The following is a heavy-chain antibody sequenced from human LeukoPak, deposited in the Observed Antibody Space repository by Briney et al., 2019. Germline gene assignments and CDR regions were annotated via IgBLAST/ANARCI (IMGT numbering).Heavy chain of an antibody. CDR1: GGTFSSYA. V-gene: IGHV1-69*04. D-gene: IGHD3-22*01. CDR2: IIPIFGIA. CDR3: ARGLAYYYDSSGYLDY. J-gene: IGHJ4*02. Sequence: SVKVSCKASGGTFSSYAISWVRQAPGQGLEWMGRIIPIFGIANYAQKFQGRVTITADKSTSTAYMELSSLRSEDTAVCYCARGLAYYYDSSGYLDYWGQGTLVTVSS.